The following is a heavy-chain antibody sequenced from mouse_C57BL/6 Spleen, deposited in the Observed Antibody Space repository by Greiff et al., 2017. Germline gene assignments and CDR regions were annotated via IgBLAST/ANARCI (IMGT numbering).Heavy chain of an antibody. D-gene: IGHD2-5*01. V-gene: IGHV5-17*01. CDR2: ISSGSSTI. Sequence: EVKVVESGGGLVKPGGSLKLSCAASGFTFSDYGMHWVRQAPEKGLEWVAYISSGSSTIYYADTVKGRFTISRDNAKNTLFLQMTSLRSEDTAMYYCARRIVPWGYAMDYWGQGTSVTVSS. CDR1: GFTFSDYG. J-gene: IGHJ4*01. CDR3: ARRIVPWGYAMDY.